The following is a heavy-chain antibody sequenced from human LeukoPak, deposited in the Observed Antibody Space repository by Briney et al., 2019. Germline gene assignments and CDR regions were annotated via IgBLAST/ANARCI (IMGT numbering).Heavy chain of an antibody. CDR1: GLTFNNYV. V-gene: IGHV3-21*01. CDR3: ARDVAVVAATDSKFDY. D-gene: IGHD2-15*01. CDR2: ISTSSSYI. J-gene: IGHJ4*02. Sequence: TTGGSLRLSCAASGLTFNNYVMNWVRQAPGKGLEWVSSISTSSSYIYYADSVKGRFTISRHNAKNSLYLQMNSLRAEDTAVYYCARDVAVVAATDSKFDYWGQGTLVTVSS.